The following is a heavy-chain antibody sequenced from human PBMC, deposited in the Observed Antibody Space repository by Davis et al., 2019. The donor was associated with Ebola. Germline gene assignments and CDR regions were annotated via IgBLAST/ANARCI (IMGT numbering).Heavy chain of an antibody. CDR3: ARDDLVATGTIFYYYYGMDV. V-gene: IGHV1-69*13. D-gene: IGHD1-7*01. CDR1: GGSFSNYA. CDR2: FIPVFGTV. J-gene: IGHJ6*02. Sequence: SVKVSCKASGGSFSNYAITWVRQAPGQGLQWMGGFIPVFGTVSYAQKFQDRVTIAADESTSTAYMELSSLRSEDTAVYYCARDDLVATGTIFYYYYGMDVWGQGTTVTVSS.